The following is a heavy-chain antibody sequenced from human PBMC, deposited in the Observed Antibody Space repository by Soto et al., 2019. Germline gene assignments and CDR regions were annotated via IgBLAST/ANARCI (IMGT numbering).Heavy chain of an antibody. CDR2: ISAYNGNT. D-gene: IGHD3-3*01. V-gene: IGHV1-18*01. CDR3: ARDSPSYDFWSGYPGY. J-gene: IGHJ4*02. CDR1: GYTFTSYG. Sequence: ASVKVSCKASGYTFTSYGISWVRQAPGQGLEWMGWISAYNGNTNYAQKLQGRVTMTTDTSTSTAYMELRSLRSDDTAVYYCARDSPSYDFWSGYPGYWGQGTLVTVSS.